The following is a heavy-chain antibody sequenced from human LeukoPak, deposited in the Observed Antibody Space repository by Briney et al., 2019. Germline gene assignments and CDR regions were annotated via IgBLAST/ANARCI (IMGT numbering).Heavy chain of an antibody. CDR1: GFTFSRYW. D-gene: IGHD3-3*01. J-gene: IGHJ1*01. CDR2: IKSDGKT. V-gene: IGHV3-74*01. CDR3: ARAPSEVGGYYPEYFRH. Sequence: PGGSLRLSSEASGFTFSRYWMHWVRQAPGKGLVWVSRIKSDGKTNYADSVKGRFTISRDNAKNTVSLQMNSLRADDTGVYYCARAPSEVGGYYPEYFRHWGQGTLVTVSS.